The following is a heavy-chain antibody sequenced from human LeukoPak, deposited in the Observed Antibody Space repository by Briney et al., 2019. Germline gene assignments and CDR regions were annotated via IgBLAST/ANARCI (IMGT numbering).Heavy chain of an antibody. D-gene: IGHD5-12*01. CDR2: INPNSGGT. CDR1: GYTFTSYY. Sequence: ASVKVSCKASGYTFTSYYMHWVRQAPGQGLEWMGWINPNSGGTNYAQKFQGRVTMTRDTSISTAYMELSRLRSDDTAVYYCARDRLGATIAYYYMDVWGKGTTVTVSS. J-gene: IGHJ6*03. CDR3: ARDRLGATIAYYYMDV. V-gene: IGHV1-2*02.